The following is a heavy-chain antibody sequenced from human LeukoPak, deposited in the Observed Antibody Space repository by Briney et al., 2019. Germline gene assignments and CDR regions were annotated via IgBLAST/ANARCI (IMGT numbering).Heavy chain of an antibody. CDR2: ISYDGSNK. CDR3: ARDEGDYGDQPFDY. J-gene: IGHJ4*02. Sequence: GGSLRLSCAASGFTFSSYAMHWVRQAPGKGLEWVAVISYDGSNKYYADSVKGRFTISRDNSKNTLYLQMNSLRAEDMAVYYCARDEGDYGDQPFDYWGQGTLVTVSS. D-gene: IGHD4-17*01. V-gene: IGHV3-30-3*01. CDR1: GFTFSSYA.